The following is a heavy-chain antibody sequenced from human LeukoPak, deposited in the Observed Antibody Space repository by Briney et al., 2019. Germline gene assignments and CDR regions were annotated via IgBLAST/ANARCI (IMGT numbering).Heavy chain of an antibody. D-gene: IGHD1-14*01. J-gene: IGHJ3*01. V-gene: IGHV3-72*01. CDR2: TRNKANSYTT. CDR1: GFTFSDHY. CDR3: ARAVGNGFDF. Sequence: GGSLRLSCAASGFTFSDHYTDWVRQAPGKGLEWVGRTRNKANSYTTEYAASVKGRFTISRDESKNSLYLQMNSLKTEDTAVYYCARAVGNGFDFWGQGTMVTVSS.